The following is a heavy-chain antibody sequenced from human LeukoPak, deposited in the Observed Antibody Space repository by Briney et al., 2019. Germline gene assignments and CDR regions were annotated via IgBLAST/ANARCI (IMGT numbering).Heavy chain of an antibody. J-gene: IGHJ5*02. Sequence: GGSLRLSCAASGFTFGSYSMNWVRQAPGKGLEWVSSISSSSSYIYYADSVKGRFTIPRDNAKNSLYLQMNSLRAEDTAVYYCARDLSSVYATNWFDPWGQGTLVTVSS. V-gene: IGHV3-21*01. CDR2: ISSSSSYI. CDR1: GFTFGSYS. D-gene: IGHD2-8*01. CDR3: ARDLSSVYATNWFDP.